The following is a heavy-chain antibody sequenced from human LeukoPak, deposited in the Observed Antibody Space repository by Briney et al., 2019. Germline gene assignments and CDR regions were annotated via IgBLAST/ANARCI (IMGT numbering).Heavy chain of an antibody. Sequence: ASVKVSCKASGYTFSSYYMHWVRQAPGQGLEWMGIINPSGGNTNYAQKFQERVTITRDMSTSTAYMELSSLRSEDTAVYYCAAEFSSPYYFDYWGQGTLVTVSS. CDR1: GYTFSSYY. D-gene: IGHD6-6*01. V-gene: IGHV1-46*01. CDR3: AAEFSSPYYFDY. J-gene: IGHJ4*02. CDR2: INPSGGNT.